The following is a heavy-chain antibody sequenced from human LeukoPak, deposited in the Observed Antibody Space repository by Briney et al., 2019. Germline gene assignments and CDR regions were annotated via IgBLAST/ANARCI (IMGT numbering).Heavy chain of an antibody. Sequence: GGSLRLSCAASGFTFTSYWMSWVRQAPGKGLEWVANINQDGGEKYYVDSVKGRFTISRDNAKNSLYLQMNSLRAEDTAVYYCARIISGTYPWYYYYGMDVWGQGTTVTVSS. CDR2: INQDGGEK. J-gene: IGHJ6*02. CDR1: GFTFTSYW. D-gene: IGHD1-26*01. CDR3: ARIISGTYPWYYYYGMDV. V-gene: IGHV3-7*01.